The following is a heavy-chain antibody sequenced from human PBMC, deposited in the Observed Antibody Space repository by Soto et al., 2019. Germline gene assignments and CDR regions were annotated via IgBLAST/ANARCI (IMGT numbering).Heavy chain of an antibody. CDR2: ISSSSTYT. J-gene: IGHJ4*02. CDR1: GFTFSDYY. D-gene: IGHD1-26*01. CDR3: AGKQWEPSGNYYFDY. Sequence: QVQLVESGGGLVKPGGSLRLSCATSGFTFSDYYMSWVGQAPGKGREWVSYISSSSTYTNYADSVKGRFTISRDNAKNSLYLQMNSLRAEDTAVYYCAGKQWEPSGNYYFDYWGQGTLVTVSS. V-gene: IGHV3-11*06.